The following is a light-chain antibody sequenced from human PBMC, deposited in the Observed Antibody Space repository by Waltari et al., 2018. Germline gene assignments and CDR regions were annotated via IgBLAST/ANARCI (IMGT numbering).Light chain of an antibody. CDR1: PSLLHRDGKTY. CDR3: MQGLHLPYT. J-gene: IGKJ2*01. Sequence: DVVMTQPPLSLAVTPGQPASISCTSRPSLLHRDGKTYLHWYKQKSGQSPKLLIYDVSSRFSGVSDRFSGSGSGTDFTLKISRVEAEDVGIYYCMQGLHLPYTFGQGTRLEIK. CDR2: DVS. V-gene: IGKV2-29*02.